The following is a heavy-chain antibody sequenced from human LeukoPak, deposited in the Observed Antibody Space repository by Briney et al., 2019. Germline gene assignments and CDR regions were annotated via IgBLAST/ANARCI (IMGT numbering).Heavy chain of an antibody. J-gene: IGHJ4*02. CDR1: GFTLSAYW. CDR2: INSDGGIT. Sequence: GGSLRHSCAPSGFTLSAYWMHSGSQAPWKGPVWASRINSDGGITTYADSVWGRFSISRDNAENTLYLQMNNLRAEDTAIYYCATDSYVSASYYRLFYWGQGTLVTVSS. CDR3: ATDSYVSASYYRLFY. D-gene: IGHD3-10*01. V-gene: IGHV3-74*01.